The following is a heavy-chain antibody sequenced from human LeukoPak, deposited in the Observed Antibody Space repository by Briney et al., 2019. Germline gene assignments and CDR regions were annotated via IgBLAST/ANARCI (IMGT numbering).Heavy chain of an antibody. D-gene: IGHD5-18*01. Sequence: GASVKVSCKASGYTFTGYYMHWVRQAPGQGLEWMGGIIPIFGTANYAQKFQGRVTMTRDTSTSTVYMELSSLRSEDTAVYYCARSVDTAMSYWGQGTLVTVSS. J-gene: IGHJ4*02. CDR1: GYTFTGYY. CDR2: IIPIFGTA. CDR3: ARSVDTAMSY. V-gene: IGHV1-46*01.